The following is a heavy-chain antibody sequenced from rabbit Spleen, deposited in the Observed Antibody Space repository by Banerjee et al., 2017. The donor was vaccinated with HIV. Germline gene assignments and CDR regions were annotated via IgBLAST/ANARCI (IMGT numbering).Heavy chain of an antibody. V-gene: IGHV1S45*01. Sequence: QEQLVESGGGLVKPGASLTLTCIASGVSFSGNSYMCWVRQAPGKGLEWIACINTATGKPVYATWAKGRFTISTTSSTTVTLQMTSLTAADTATYFCARDLAGAIGWNFYLWGQGTLVTVS. CDR2: INTATGKP. D-gene: IGHD4-1*01. CDR1: GVSFSGNSY. J-gene: IGHJ4*01. CDR3: ARDLAGAIGWNFYL.